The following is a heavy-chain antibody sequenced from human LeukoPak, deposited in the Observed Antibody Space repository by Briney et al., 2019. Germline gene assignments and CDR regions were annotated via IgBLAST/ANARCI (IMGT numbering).Heavy chain of an antibody. Sequence: SVKVSCKASGGTFSNYAINWVRQAPGHRLEWMGRVVPIFGTTHYAQEFQGRFTITTDESTSTAYMVLSSLRSDDTAVYYCGMSSHGYYYYYMDVWGKGTTVLVSS. CDR3: GMSSHGYYYYYMDV. V-gene: IGHV1-69*05. CDR2: VVPIFGTT. J-gene: IGHJ6*03. CDR1: GGTFSNYA.